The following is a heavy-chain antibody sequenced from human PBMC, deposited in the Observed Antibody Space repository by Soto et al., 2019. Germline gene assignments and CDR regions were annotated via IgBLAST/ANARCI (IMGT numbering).Heavy chain of an antibody. D-gene: IGHD2-8*01. CDR3: ARDIESVTAKHFFYYYAMDV. Sequence: SVKVSCKASGFTFSNYGLNWVRQAPGQGLEWMGWVSANNGHTNYAQNLQGRVSMTTDTSTSTAYMELRGLTFDDTAVYYCARDIESVTAKHFFYYYAMDVWGQGTTVTVSS. V-gene: IGHV1-18*01. J-gene: IGHJ6*02. CDR2: VSANNGHT. CDR1: GFTFSNYG.